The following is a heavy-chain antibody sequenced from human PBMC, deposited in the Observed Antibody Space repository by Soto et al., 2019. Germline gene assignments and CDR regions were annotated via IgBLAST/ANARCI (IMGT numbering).Heavy chain of an antibody. J-gene: IGHJ4*02. CDR2: IYYSGRT. D-gene: IGHD3-16*01. CDR1: GGSISSYY. Sequence: QAQLQESGPGRVKPSETLSLTCTVSGGSISSYYWSWIRQPPGKGLEWIGFIYYSGRTNYNPSLKRRDTTSAGRARTPVSLRLSSVTPAATGGYYLVKLGGGGASSLDSWGLGALVTVSS. CDR3: VKLGGGGASSLDS. V-gene: IGHV4-59*08.